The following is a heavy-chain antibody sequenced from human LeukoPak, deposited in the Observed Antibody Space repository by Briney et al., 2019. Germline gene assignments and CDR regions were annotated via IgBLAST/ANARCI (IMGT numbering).Heavy chain of an antibody. J-gene: IGHJ3*02. CDR1: GFTFSSYG. D-gene: IGHD3-10*01. CDR3: AISGSPTI. V-gene: IGHV3-30*03. Sequence: GGSLRLSCAASGFTFSSYGMHWVRQAPGKGLEWMAVISYDGSNKYYADSVKGRFTISRDNSKNTLYLQMNSLRAEDTAVYYCAISGSPTIWGQGTMVTVSS. CDR2: ISYDGSNK.